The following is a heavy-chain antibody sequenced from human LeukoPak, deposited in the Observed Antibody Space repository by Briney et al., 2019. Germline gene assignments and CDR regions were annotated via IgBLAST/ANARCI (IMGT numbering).Heavy chain of an antibody. D-gene: IGHD4-23*01. CDR3: ATDRMVGTWDPRLNY. Sequence: GGSLRLSCSASGFTFSDYWMMWVRQAPGKGLEWVGNIRQDDSEKNYVDSVKGRFTISRDNAKFSLYLQMNSLRAEDTAIYYCATDRMVGTWDPRLNYWGQGTLVTVSS. V-gene: IGHV3-7*01. J-gene: IGHJ4*02. CDR2: IRQDDSEK. CDR1: GFTFSDYW.